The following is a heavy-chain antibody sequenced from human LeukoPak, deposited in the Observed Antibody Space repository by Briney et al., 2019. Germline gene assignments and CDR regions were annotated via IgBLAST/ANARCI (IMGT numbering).Heavy chain of an antibody. V-gene: IGHV1-18*01. CDR1: GYTFTSYG. CDR3: ARGSGYSSGWYTINWFDP. Sequence: ASVKVSCKASGYTFTSYGISWVRQAPGQGLEWMGWISAYNGNTNYAQKLQGRVTMTTDTSTSTAYMELSSLRSEDTAVYYCARGSGYSSGWYTINWFDPWGQGTLVTVSS. D-gene: IGHD6-19*01. J-gene: IGHJ5*02. CDR2: ISAYNGNT.